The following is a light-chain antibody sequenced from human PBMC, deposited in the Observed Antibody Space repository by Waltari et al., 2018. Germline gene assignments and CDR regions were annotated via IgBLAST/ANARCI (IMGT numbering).Light chain of an antibody. CDR1: QSIRSN. Sequence: EIVMTQSPATLSVSPGERGTLSCRASQSIRSNLAWYPQKPGQAPRLLIYGASSRATGTPARVSGTGSGTEFTLTINSLQSEDFAVYYCQQYKTWPYTFGQGTKLEIK. CDR3: QQYKTWPYT. CDR2: GAS. V-gene: IGKV3-15*01. J-gene: IGKJ2*01.